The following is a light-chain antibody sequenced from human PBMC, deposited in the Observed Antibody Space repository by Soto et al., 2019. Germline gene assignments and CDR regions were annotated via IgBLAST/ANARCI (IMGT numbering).Light chain of an antibody. Sequence: DIVLTQSPGTLSLSPGERATLACRASQSVRSSYLAWYQQNPGQAPRLLIYGASSRATGIPDRFIGSGYGTDFTLTISRLQPEDFAVYYCQQYGSSPVTFGGGTKVEIK. CDR1: QSVRSSY. CDR3: QQYGSSPVT. V-gene: IGKV3-20*01. J-gene: IGKJ4*01. CDR2: GAS.